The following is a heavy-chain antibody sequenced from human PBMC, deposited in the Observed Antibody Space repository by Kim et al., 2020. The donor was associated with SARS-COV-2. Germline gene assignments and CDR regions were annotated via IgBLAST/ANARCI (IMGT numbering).Heavy chain of an antibody. D-gene: IGHD3-16*02. V-gene: IGHV4-38-2*02. Sequence: SETLSLTCTVSGYSISSGYYWGWIRQPPGKGLEWIGSIYHSGSTYYNPSLKSRVTISVDTSKNQFSLKLSSVTAADTAVYYCARSVSVYDYVWGSYRYYFDYWGQGTLVTVSS. CDR2: IYHSGST. CDR3: ARSVSVYDYVWGSYRYYFDY. J-gene: IGHJ4*02. CDR1: GYSISSGYY.